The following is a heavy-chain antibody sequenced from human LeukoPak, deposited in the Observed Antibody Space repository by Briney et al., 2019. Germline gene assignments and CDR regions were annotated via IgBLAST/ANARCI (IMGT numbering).Heavy chain of an antibody. CDR1: GFTFRNAW. D-gene: IGHD6-13*01. J-gene: IGHJ4*02. V-gene: IGHV3-15*01. Sequence: KPGGSLSLSCAVSGFTFRNAWMSWVRQAPGKGLEWVGRIKSNTDGGTVEYASPVKARFTISRDDSKSTLYLQMTSLKTEDTAMYYCTTYSSRLFYFDYWGQGSLVTVSS. CDR2: IKSNTDGGTV. CDR3: TTYSSRLFYFDY.